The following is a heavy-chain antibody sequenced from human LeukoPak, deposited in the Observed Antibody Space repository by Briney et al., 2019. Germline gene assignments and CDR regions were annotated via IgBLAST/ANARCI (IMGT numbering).Heavy chain of an antibody. J-gene: IGHJ4*02. D-gene: IGHD3-10*01. CDR1: GFGISTSY. CDR3: AKASGSPYYFDY. Sequence: GGSLRLSCAASGFGISTSYMSWVRQAPGKGLEWISLISANGGATYYADSVKGRFTISRDNSKSTLYLQMNSLRADDTAVYYCAKASGSPYYFDYWGQGTLVTVSS. V-gene: IGHV3-23*01. CDR2: ISANGGAT.